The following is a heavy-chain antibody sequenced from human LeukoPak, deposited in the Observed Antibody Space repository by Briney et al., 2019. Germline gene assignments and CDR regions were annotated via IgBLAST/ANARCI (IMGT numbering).Heavy chain of an antibody. V-gene: IGHV4-59*01. CDR2: IYYSGST. CDR3: ARVRGYSGYDLLDY. CDR1: GGSISSYY. J-gene: IGHJ4*02. Sequence: PSETLSLTCTVSGGSISSYYWSWIRQPPGKGLEWMGYIYYSGSTNYNPSLKSRVTISVDTSKNQFSLKLSSVTAADTAVYYCARVRGYSGYDLLDYWGQGTLVTVSS. D-gene: IGHD5-12*01.